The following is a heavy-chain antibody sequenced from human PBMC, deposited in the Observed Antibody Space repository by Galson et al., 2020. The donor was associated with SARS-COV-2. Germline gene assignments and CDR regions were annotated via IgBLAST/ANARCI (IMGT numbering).Heavy chain of an antibody. D-gene: IGHD3-22*01. J-gene: IGHJ4*02. Sequence: GGSLRLSCAASGFTFSNAWMSWVRQAPGKGLEWVGRIKSKTDGGTTDYAAPVKGRFTISRDDSKNTLYLQMNSLKTEDTAVYYCTTDYGDYDSSGYWDPFDYWGQGTLVTVSS. V-gene: IGHV3-15*01. CDR3: TTDYGDYDSSGYWDPFDY. CDR2: IKSKTDGGTT. CDR1: GFTFSNAW.